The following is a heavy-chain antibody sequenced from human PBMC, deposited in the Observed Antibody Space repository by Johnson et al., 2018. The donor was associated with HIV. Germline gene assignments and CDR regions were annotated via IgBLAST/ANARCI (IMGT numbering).Heavy chain of an antibody. CDR1: GFTVSSNY. Sequence: QVQLVESGGGLVQPGGSLRLSCAVSGFTVSSNYMSWVRQAPGRGLEWVAVISYDGSNKYYADSVKGRFTISRDNANNSLSLQMSGLRADDTAVYYCVRETRDDAFDIWGQGTMVTVSS. CDR2: ISYDGSNK. CDR3: VRETRDDAFDI. D-gene: IGHD4-11*01. J-gene: IGHJ3*02. V-gene: IGHV3-30*03.